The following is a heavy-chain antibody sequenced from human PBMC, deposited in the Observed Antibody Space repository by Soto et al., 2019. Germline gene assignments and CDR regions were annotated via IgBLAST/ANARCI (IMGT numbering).Heavy chain of an antibody. CDR1: GFTFNKYG. CDR3: AKDRNYLAVSGSYFFDF. J-gene: IGHJ4*02. CDR2: ISSDVSNK. Sequence: LRLSCAASGFTFNKYGMHWVRQAPGKGLEWVALISSDVSNKRYADSVKGRFSISRDNSNNTLFLHMNSLRSEDTAVYYCAKDRNYLAVSGSYFFDFWGQGTKVTVSS. D-gene: IGHD6-19*01. V-gene: IGHV3-30*18.